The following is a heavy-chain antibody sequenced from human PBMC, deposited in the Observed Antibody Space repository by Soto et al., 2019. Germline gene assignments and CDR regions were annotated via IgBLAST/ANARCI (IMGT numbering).Heavy chain of an antibody. CDR1: GGSFSGYY. Sequence: QVQLQQWGAGLLKPSETLSLTCAVYGGSFSGYYWSWIRQPPGKGLEWIGEINHSGSTNYNPSLKCRVPISVASSKNQFSLKLSSVTAADTAVYYCARDHSSGWYGLGYAFDIWGQGTMVTVSS. J-gene: IGHJ3*02. CDR2: INHSGST. D-gene: IGHD6-19*01. CDR3: ARDHSSGWYGLGYAFDI. V-gene: IGHV4-34*01.